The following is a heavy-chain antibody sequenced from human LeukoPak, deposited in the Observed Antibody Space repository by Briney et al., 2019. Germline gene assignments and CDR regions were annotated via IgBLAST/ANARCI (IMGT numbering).Heavy chain of an antibody. D-gene: IGHD6-13*01. CDR1: GFTFSSYN. J-gene: IGHJ4*02. V-gene: IGHV3-21*01. CDR2: ISSSSSYI. CDR3: ARDLAAAGFDN. Sequence: GGSLRLSSAASGFTFSSYNMNWVRQAPGKGLEWVSSISSSSSYIYYADSVKGRFTISRDNAKNSLYLQMNSLRAEDTAVYYCARDLAAAGFDNWGQGTLVTVSS.